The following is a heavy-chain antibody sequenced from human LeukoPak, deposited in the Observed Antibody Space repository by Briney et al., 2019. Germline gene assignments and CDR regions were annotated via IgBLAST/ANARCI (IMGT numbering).Heavy chain of an antibody. Sequence: GGSLRLSCAASGFTFSSYSMNWVRRAPGKGLEWVSSISSSSSYIYYADSVKGRFTISRDNSKNTLYLQMNSLRTEDTAVYYCARAGWGTVAGVFDYWGQGTLVTVSS. CDR1: GFTFSSYS. CDR2: ISSSSSYI. J-gene: IGHJ4*02. D-gene: IGHD6-19*01. V-gene: IGHV3-21*01. CDR3: ARAGWGTVAGVFDY.